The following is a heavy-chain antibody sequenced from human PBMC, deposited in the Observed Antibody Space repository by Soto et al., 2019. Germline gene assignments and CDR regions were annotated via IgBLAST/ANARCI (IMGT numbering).Heavy chain of an antibody. CDR1: GFTFSDYA. V-gene: IGHV3-23*01. CDR2: ITGSGGKT. D-gene: IGHD3-10*01. CDR3: AKGILSDYYGSGTYDY. Sequence: EVQLLESGGGLIQPGGSLRLSCAASGFTFSDYAMTWVRQAPGKGLEWVSVITGSGGKTFYADYVKGRFSISRDNSKNTVSLEINSLRAEDTAVYYCAKGILSDYYGSGTYDYWGQGTLVTVSS. J-gene: IGHJ4*02.